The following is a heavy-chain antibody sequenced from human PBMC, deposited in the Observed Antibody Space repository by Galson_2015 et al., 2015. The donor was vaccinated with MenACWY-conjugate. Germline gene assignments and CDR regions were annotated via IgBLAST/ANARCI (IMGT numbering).Heavy chain of an antibody. CDR3: ARRRWLEAFYFDS. CDR1: GFTFSTYA. V-gene: IGHV3-23*01. D-gene: IGHD5-18*01. J-gene: IGHJ4*01. CDR2: ISASSGTT. Sequence: SLRLSCAASGFTFSTYAMSWVRQAPGKGLEWVSGISASSGTTYYTDSVKGRFAISRDNSQNTLYLQMNSLRGEDTAVYYCARRRWLEAFYFDSW.